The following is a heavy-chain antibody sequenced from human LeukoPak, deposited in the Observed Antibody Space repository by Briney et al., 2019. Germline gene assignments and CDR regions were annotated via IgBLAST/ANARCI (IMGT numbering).Heavy chain of an antibody. D-gene: IGHD3-22*01. Sequence: GGSLRLSCAASGFTFNSYAMNWVRQAPGKGLEWVSAISGSGGSTYYADSVKGRFTISRDNSKNTLYLQMNSLRAEDTAVYYCAKDRDYYDSSGYPDYWGQGTLVTVTS. CDR3: AKDRDYYDSSGYPDY. CDR2: ISGSGGST. J-gene: IGHJ4*02. CDR1: GFTFNSYA. V-gene: IGHV3-23*01.